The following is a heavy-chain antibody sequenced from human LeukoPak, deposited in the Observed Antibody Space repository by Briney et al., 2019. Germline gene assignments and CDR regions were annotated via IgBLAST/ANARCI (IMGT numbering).Heavy chain of an antibody. CDR2: IWYDGSNK. D-gene: IGHD3-22*01. J-gene: IGHJ4*02. V-gene: IGHV3-30*02. CDR1: GFTFSSYG. Sequence: GGSLRLSCAASGFTFSSYGMHWVRQAPGKGLEWVAVIWYDGSNKYYADPVNGRFTISRDNSKNTLYLQMNSLRAEDTAVYYCAKEWYYYDTSGYYSYFDYWGQGTLVTVSS. CDR3: AKEWYYYDTSGYYSYFDY.